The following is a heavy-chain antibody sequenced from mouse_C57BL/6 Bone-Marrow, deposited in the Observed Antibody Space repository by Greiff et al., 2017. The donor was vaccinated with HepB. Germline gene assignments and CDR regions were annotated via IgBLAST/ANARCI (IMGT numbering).Heavy chain of an antibody. CDR3: ARDLITTVVATNFDY. J-gene: IGHJ2*01. Sequence: EVKLVESGPELVKPGASVKISCKASGYSFTDYNMNWVQQSNGKSLEWIGVINPNYGTTSYNQKFKGKATLTVDQSSSTAYMQLNSLTSEDSAVYYCARDLITTVVATNFDYWGQGTTLTVSS. CDR2: INPNYGTT. CDR1: GYSFTDYN. V-gene: IGHV1-39*01. D-gene: IGHD1-1*01.